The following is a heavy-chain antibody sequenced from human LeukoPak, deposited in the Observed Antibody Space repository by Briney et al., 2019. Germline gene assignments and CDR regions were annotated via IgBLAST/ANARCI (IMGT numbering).Heavy chain of an antibody. CDR2: IYDSGST. D-gene: IGHD5-24*01. Sequence: PSETLSLTCTVSGGSFRNYYWSWIRQPPGKGLEWIGYIYDSGSTNYNPSLKSRYKPSLKSRVTISVDMSKNQLSLKLTSVTAADTAVYYCARTENYIPEDCFDPWGQGTLVTVSS. CDR3: ARTENYIPEDCFDP. J-gene: IGHJ5*02. V-gene: IGHV4-59*01. CDR1: GGSFRNYY.